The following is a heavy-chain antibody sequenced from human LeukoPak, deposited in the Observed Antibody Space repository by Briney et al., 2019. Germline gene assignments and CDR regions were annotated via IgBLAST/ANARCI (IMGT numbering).Heavy chain of an antibody. V-gene: IGHV4-30-4*01. CDR1: GGSISRADYY. Sequence: SQTLSLTCTVSGGSISRADYYWSWIRQPPGKGLEWIGYIYYSGSTYYNPSLKSRATISVDTSKNQFSLKLSSVTAADTAVYYCARDSDFWSGYYCFDYWGQGTLVTVSS. J-gene: IGHJ4*02. CDR2: IYYSGST. CDR3: ARDSDFWSGYYCFDY. D-gene: IGHD3-3*01.